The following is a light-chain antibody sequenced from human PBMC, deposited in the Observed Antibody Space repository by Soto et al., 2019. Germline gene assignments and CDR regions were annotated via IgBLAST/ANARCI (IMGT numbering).Light chain of an antibody. Sequence: EIVLTQSPGTLSLSPGERATLSCRASQSVSSSYLARYQQKPGQAPRLLIYGASSRATGIPDRFSGSGSGTDFTLTISRLEPEDFAVYYCQQYGSSPRTFGQGTKV. CDR1: QSVSSSY. CDR2: GAS. V-gene: IGKV3-20*01. J-gene: IGKJ1*01. CDR3: QQYGSSPRT.